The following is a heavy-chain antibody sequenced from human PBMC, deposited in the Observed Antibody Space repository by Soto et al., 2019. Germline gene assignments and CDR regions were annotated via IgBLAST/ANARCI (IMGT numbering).Heavy chain of an antibody. D-gene: IGHD6-25*01. J-gene: IGHJ6*02. CDR3: ARWAAPHHSGMDV. V-gene: IGHV4-59*01. Sequence: QVQLQESGPGLVKPSETLSLTCTVSGGSISGFYWSWIRQPPGKGLEWIGYIYYSGSTNYNPSLKSRVTISVDTSKNQFSLKLSSVTAADTAVYYCARWAAPHHSGMDVWGQGTTVTVSS. CDR2: IYYSGST. CDR1: GGSISGFY.